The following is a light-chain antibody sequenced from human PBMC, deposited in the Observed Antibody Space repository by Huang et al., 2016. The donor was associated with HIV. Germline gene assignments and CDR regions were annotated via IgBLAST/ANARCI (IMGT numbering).Light chain of an antibody. CDR1: QRVGNY. J-gene: IGKJ4*01. CDR2: DTS. CDR3: QQRSSGVT. V-gene: IGKV3-11*01. Sequence: IVLTQSPATLSWSPGESVTLSCRASQRVGNYIAWYQQHPGQSPKLLIYDTSNRATGTPGRFSGSGSGTDFTLTISSLQSEDFAVYYCQQRSSGVTFGGGTKVQVK.